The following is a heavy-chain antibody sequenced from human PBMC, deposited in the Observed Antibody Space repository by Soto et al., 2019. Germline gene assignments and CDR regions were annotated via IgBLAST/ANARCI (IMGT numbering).Heavy chain of an antibody. Sequence: SETLSLTCAVSGGSITSANWWTWVRQPPGGGLGWIGEISHSGITNYKASLKSRVTMSVDKTKNDVSLKLTSVTAADTAVYYCARVLRGWFDPWGQGTPVTVSS. CDR2: ISHSGIT. CDR3: ARVLRGWFDP. V-gene: IGHV4-4*02. CDR1: GGSITSANW. J-gene: IGHJ5*02.